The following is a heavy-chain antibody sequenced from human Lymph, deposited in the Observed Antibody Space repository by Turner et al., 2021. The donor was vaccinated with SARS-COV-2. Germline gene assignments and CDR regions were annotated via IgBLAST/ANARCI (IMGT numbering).Heavy chain of an antibody. CDR1: GFTFSSYP. D-gene: IGHD3-22*01. J-gene: IGHJ4*02. V-gene: IGHV3-23*01. CDR3: AKNEMAMIVVVITLFDY. Sequence: EVQLLESGGGLVQPGGSLRLSCAASGFTFSSYPMSRVRQAPGKGVEWVSTISGSGGSTYYADSVKGRFTISRDNSKNTLYLQMNSLRAEDTAVYYCAKNEMAMIVVVITLFDYWGQGTLVTVSS. CDR2: ISGSGGST.